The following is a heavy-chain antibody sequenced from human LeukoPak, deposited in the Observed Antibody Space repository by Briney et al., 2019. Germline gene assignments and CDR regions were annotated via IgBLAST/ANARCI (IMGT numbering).Heavy chain of an antibody. CDR3: ARGYSYGYRIDY. Sequence: PGGALRLSCAASGFTFSSYWMHWVRQAPGKGLVWVSRINSDGSSTSYADSVKGRFTIPRDNAKNTLYLQMNSLRAEDTAVYYCARGYSYGYRIDYRGQGTLVTVSS. V-gene: IGHV3-74*01. J-gene: IGHJ4*02. D-gene: IGHD5-18*01. CDR1: GFTFSSYW. CDR2: INSDGSST.